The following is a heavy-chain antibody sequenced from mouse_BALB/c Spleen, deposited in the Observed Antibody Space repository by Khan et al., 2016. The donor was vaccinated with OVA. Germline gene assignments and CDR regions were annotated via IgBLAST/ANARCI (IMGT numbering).Heavy chain of an antibody. V-gene: IGHV5-6-5*01. CDR2: ISSGSSP. J-gene: IGHJ3*01. CDR1: GFTFSNYA. Sequence: EVELVESGGGLVKPGGSLKLSCAASGFTFSNYAMSWVRQTPEKRLEWVASISSGSSPYYPDSVKGRFTISRDNARKILYLQMSSLMSDDMSSYYWARDYLFAYWGQGTLVTVAA. CDR3: ARDYLFAY. D-gene: IGHD1-1*01.